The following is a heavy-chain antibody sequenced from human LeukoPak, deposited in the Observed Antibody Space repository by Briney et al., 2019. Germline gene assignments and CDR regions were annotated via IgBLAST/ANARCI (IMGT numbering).Heavy chain of an antibody. CDR2: ISGSGGST. V-gene: IGHV3-23*01. D-gene: IGHD3-10*01. CDR3: AKTSNYGSGSYRIGYYFDY. CDR1: GLTFSSYA. J-gene: IGHJ4*02. Sequence: PGGSLRLSCAASGLTFSSYAMSWVRQAPGKGLEWVSAISGSGGSTYYADSVKGRFTISRDNSKNTLYLQMNSLRAEDTAVYYCAKTSNYGSGSYRIGYYFDYWGQGTLVTVSS.